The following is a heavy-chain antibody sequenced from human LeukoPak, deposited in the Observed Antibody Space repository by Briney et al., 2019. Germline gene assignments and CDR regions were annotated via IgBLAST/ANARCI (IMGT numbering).Heavy chain of an antibody. CDR2: IYYSGST. J-gene: IGHJ4*02. V-gene: IGHV4-59*08. Sequence: PSETLSLTCTVSGGSLSNYYWSWIRLPPGKGLEWIGYIYYSGSTNYNPSLKSRVTISVDTSKNQFSLKLSSVTAADTAVYCCARSGTVGAMPVWGQGTLVTVSS. CDR3: ARSGTVGAMPV. D-gene: IGHD1-26*01. CDR1: GGSLSNYY.